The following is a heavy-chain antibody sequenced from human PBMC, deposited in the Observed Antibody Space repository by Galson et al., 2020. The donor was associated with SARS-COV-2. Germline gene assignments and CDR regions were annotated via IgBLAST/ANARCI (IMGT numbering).Heavy chain of an antibody. CDR2: ISYIGST. D-gene: IGHD1-26*01. J-gene: IGHJ3*02. CDR1: GASISTSNYY. Sequence: SETLSLTCTVSGASISTSNYYWGWVRQPPGKGLEWIGSISYIGSTYYSPSLKSRVIISVDTSKNQFSLKLSSMTAADTSVYYCARRGSLVGTTLGAFDIWGQGTMVTVSS. CDR3: ARRGSLVGTTLGAFDI. V-gene: IGHV4-39*01.